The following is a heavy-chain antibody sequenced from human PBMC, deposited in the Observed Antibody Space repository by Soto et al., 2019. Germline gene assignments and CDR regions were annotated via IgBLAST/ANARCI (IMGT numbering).Heavy chain of an antibody. CDR1: SGSISSSNW. Sequence: QVQLQESGPGLVKPSGTLSLTCVVSSGSISSSNWGSWVRQPPGKGLEWIGEIYHSGSTNYNPSLKSRVKRSGDKSKNQSSLNRGSVTAADRALYSCGRAGTLVSETGRYADGWGEGNLVTLSS. CDR2: IYHSGST. V-gene: IGHV4-4*01. D-gene: IGHD3-16*01. CDR3: GRAGTLVSETGRYADG. J-gene: IGHJ1*01.